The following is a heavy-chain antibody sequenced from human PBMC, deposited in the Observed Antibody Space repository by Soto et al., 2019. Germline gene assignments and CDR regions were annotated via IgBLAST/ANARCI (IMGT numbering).Heavy chain of an antibody. CDR1: GGSFSGYY. Sequence: SETLSLTCAVYGGSFSGYYWSWIRQPPGKGLEWIGEINHSGSTNYNPSLKSRVTISVDTSKNQFSLKLSSVTAADTAVYSCARGLSAMVISLVISLFDYWGQGALVTVSS. D-gene: IGHD5-18*01. CDR3: ARGLSAMVISLVISLFDY. CDR2: INHSGST. V-gene: IGHV4-34*01. J-gene: IGHJ4*02.